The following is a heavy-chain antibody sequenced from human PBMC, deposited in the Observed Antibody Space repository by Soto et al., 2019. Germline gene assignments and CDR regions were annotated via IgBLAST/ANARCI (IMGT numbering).Heavy chain of an antibody. J-gene: IGHJ6*03. Sequence: QVQLVESGGGVVQPGGSLRLSCAASGFSFNNYGMHWVRQAPGKGLEWVAVILFDGSDNWYADSVKGRFTISRDNSKSTLYLHMNSLTAEDTAVYYCVKDMGYCSGGSCYWGAYFYYYMDVWGKGTTVTVSS. D-gene: IGHD2-15*01. CDR3: VKDMGYCSGGSCYWGAYFYYYMDV. V-gene: IGHV3-30*18. CDR1: GFSFNNYG. CDR2: ILFDGSDN.